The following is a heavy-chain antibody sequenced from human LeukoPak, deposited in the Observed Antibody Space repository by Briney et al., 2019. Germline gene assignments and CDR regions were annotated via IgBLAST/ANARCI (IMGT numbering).Heavy chain of an antibody. CDR2: ISSSSSII. D-gene: IGHD6-19*01. J-gene: IGHJ2*01. Sequence: GGSQRLSCAASGFTFSSYSMNWVRQAPGKGLEWVSYISSSSSIIYDADSVKGRFTISRDNAKNSVYLQMHSLRAEDTAVYYCARCRGSGRSGWYFDFWGRGTLVTVS. V-gene: IGHV3-48*04. CDR3: ARCRGSGRSGWYFDF. CDR1: GFTFSSYS.